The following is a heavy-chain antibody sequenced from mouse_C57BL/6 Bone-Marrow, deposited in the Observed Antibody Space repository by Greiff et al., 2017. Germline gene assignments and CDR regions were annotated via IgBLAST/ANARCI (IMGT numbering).Heavy chain of an antibody. V-gene: IGHV1-87*01. J-gene: IGHJ2*01. D-gene: IGHD2-1*01. Sequence: QVQLQQSGPELARPWASVKISCQAFYTFSRRVHFAIRDTNYWMQWVKQRPGQGLEWIVAIDPGDGDTSYNQKFKGKATLTADKSSSTAYMQLSGLTSGYCAVCYYAGRFYYGNYELVDYWGQGATLTVCS. CDR3: SGYCAVCYYAGRFYYGNYELVDY. CDR2: GQGLEWIV. CDR1: YTFSRRVH.